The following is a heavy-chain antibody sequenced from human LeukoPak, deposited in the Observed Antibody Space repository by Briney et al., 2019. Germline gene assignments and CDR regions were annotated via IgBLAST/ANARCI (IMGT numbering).Heavy chain of an antibody. CDR3: ARTMVRGYDY. D-gene: IGHD3-10*01. Sequence: PGESLKISCKGSGYSFTTYWISWVRQMPGKGLEWMGNIDPSDSYTNYSPSFQGHVTISADKSVSTAYLQWSSLKASDTAMYYCARTMVRGYDYWGQGTLVTVSS. J-gene: IGHJ4*02. V-gene: IGHV5-10-1*01. CDR1: GYSFTTYW. CDR2: IDPSDSYT.